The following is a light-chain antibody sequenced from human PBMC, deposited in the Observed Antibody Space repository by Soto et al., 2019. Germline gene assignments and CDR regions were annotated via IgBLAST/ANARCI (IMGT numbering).Light chain of an antibody. Sequence: DIQMTQSPSSLSASVGDRVTITCRASQAINNYLVWFQQKPGKAPKSLIYAVSNLQGGVPSKFSGSGSGTDFTLTISNXQPEDFASYYCQQYYSEPFTFGQGTKVDIK. CDR2: AVS. CDR3: QQYYSEPFT. CDR1: QAINNY. V-gene: IGKV1-16*02. J-gene: IGKJ2*01.